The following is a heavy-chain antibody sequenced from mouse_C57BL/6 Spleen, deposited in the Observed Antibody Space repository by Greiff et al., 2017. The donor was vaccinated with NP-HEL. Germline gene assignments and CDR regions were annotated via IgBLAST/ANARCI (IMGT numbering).Heavy chain of an antibody. CDR1: GFTFSSYA. CDR3: TRARGTSAWFAY. CDR2: ISSGGDYI. Sequence: EVQRVESGEGLVKPGGSLKLSCAASGFTFSSYAMSWVRQTPEKRLEWVAYISSGGDYIYYADTVKGRFTISRDNARNTLYLQMSSLKSEDTAMYYCTRARGTSAWFAYWGQGTLVTVSA. V-gene: IGHV5-9-1*02. J-gene: IGHJ3*01. D-gene: IGHD4-1*01.